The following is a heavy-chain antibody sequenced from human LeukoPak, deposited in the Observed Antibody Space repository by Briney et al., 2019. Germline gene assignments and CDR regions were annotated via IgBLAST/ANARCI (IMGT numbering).Heavy chain of an antibody. CDR2: ISSSSSYI. CDR1: GFTFSSYS. Sequence: GGSLRLSCAASGFTFSSYSMNWVRQAPGKELEWVSSISSSSSYIYYADSVKGRFTISRDNAKNSLYLQMNSLRAEDTAVYYCAREAMGGTDYWGQGTLVTVSS. CDR3: AREAMGGTDY. D-gene: IGHD5-18*01. J-gene: IGHJ4*02. V-gene: IGHV3-21*01.